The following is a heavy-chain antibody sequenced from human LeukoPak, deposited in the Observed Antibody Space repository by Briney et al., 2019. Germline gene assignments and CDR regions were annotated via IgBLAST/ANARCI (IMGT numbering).Heavy chain of an antibody. D-gene: IGHD1-1*01. CDR3: ARDDNWNDGRGLDD. CDR2: IYGGGNT. CDR1: GLSVSTNY. V-gene: IGHV3-53*01. J-gene: IGHJ4*02. Sequence: GGSLRLSCAASGLSVSTNYLTWVRQAPGKGLEWASIIYGGGNTYYAGSVKGRFIISRDSSKNTLYLQMSSLRAEDTAVYYCARDDNWNDGRGLDDWGQGTLVTVSS.